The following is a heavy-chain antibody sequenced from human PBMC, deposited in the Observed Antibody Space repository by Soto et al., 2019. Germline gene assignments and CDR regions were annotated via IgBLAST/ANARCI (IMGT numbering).Heavy chain of an antibody. Sequence: EVQLVESGGGLVQPGGSLRLSCAASGFTFSDYYMDWVRQLPGKGLEWVGRTRNKANSYTTEYAPSGKGRFTISRHDSEDSMYLQMNSLKTEDTAVYYCARDTGGSYDFWGQGALVTVSS. CDR3: ARDTGGSYDF. V-gene: IGHV3-72*01. J-gene: IGHJ4*02. CDR2: TRNKANSYTT. D-gene: IGHD1-26*01. CDR1: GFTFSDYY.